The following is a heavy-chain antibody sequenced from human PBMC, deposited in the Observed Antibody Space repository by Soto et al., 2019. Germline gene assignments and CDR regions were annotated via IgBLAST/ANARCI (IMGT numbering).Heavy chain of an antibody. CDR3: ARQPLHRVGSSISTLDI. D-gene: IGHD1-26*01. V-gene: IGHV4-39*01. CDR2: SCFGRDT. Sequence: QLQESGPGLVKPSETLSLTCTVSGASIITGNFYWAWIRQSPGTGLEWMGSSCFGRDTYFKPSLKSRLTISADTSKHQFSLHLNSVTAADTAVYYWARQPLHRVGSSISTLDIWGQGTVVTVSS. J-gene: IGHJ3*02. CDR1: GASIITGNFY.